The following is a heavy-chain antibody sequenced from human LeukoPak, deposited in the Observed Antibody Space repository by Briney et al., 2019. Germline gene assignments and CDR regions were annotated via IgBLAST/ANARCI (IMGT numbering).Heavy chain of an antibody. CDR2: IRYDGSDK. Sequence: GGSLRLSCAASGFTLRGYGMHWVRQAPGKGLEWVAFIRYDGSDKSYADSVKGRFTITRDNSENTLYLQINSLRVEDTAVYYCAKDTPTTGYHLDSWGQGTLVTVSS. V-gene: IGHV3-30*02. J-gene: IGHJ4*02. CDR3: AKDTPTTGYHLDS. CDR1: GFTLRGYG. D-gene: IGHD1-1*01.